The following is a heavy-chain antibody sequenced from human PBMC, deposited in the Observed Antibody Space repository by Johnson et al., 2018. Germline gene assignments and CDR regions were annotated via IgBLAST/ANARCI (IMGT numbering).Heavy chain of an antibody. V-gene: IGHV3-30*04. CDR1: GFTFSSYA. J-gene: IGHJ3*01. D-gene: IGHD2-15*01. CDR2: ISYDGSYK. Sequence: QVQLLESGGGVVQPGRSLRLSCAASGFTFSSYAMHWVRQAPGKGLEWVAVISYDGSYKNYADSVKGRFTISKDNSKNTLYLQMNSLRAEDTAVYYCARGSGELWGHGTMVTVSS. CDR3: ARGSGEL.